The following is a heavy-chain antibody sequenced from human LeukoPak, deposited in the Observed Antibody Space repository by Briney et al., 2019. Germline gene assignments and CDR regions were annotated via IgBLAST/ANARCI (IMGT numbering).Heavy chain of an antibody. CDR1: GYTFTGYY. CDR3: ARDFCSSTSCYPYYYYYMDV. Sequence: ASVKVSCKASGYTFTGYYMHWVRQAPGQGLEWMGWINPNSGGTNYAQKFQGRVTMTRDTSISTAYMELSRLRSDDTAVYYCARDFCSSTSCYPYYYYYMDVWGKGTTVTVSS. V-gene: IGHV1-2*02. CDR2: INPNSGGT. D-gene: IGHD2-2*01. J-gene: IGHJ6*03.